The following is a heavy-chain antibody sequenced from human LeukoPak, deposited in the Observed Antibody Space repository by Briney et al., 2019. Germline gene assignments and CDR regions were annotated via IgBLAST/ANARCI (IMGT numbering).Heavy chain of an antibody. V-gene: IGHV4-30-2*01. D-gene: IGHD2-2*01. CDR2: IYHTGST. Sequence: SQTLSLTCDVSGGSISSGLYSWSWIRQPLGKGLEWIGYIYHTGSTYYNPSLKSRVTISVDTSKNQFSLRLSSVTAAGTAVYYCARLQYCSGTSCYWFDPWGQGTLVTVSS. J-gene: IGHJ5*02. CDR3: ARLQYCSGTSCYWFDP. CDR1: GGSISSGLYS.